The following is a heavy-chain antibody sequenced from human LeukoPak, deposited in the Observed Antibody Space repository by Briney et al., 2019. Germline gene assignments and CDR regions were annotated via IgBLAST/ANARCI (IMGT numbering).Heavy chain of an antibody. D-gene: IGHD2-21*01. CDR3: ARDPCGGGDCYSVPEYFQH. V-gene: IGHV1-69*13. J-gene: IGHJ1*01. CDR2: IIPIFGTA. Sequence: SVKVSCKASGGTFSSYAISWVRQAPGQGLEWMGGIIPIFGTANYAQKFQGRVTITADESTSTAHMELSSLRSEDTAVYYCARDPCGGGDCYSVPEYFQHWGQGTLVTVSS. CDR1: GGTFSSYA.